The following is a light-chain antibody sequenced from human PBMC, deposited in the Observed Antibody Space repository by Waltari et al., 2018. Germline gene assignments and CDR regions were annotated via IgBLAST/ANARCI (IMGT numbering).Light chain of an antibody. CDR3: QQYNSYHIFT. V-gene: IGKV1-5*03. CDR1: QNINIW. Sequence: DIQMTQSPSTLSASVGDRVTITCRASQNINIWLAWYQQKPVKAPKLLIYKASSLETGVPSRFSGSESGTEFTLTINSLQPDDFATYYCQQYNSYHIFTFGPGTKVEI. CDR2: KAS. J-gene: IGKJ3*01.